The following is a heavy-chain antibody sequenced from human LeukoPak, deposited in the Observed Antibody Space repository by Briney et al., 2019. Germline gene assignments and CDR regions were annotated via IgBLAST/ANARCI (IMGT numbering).Heavy chain of an antibody. CDR1: GFTFSSYA. CDR2: ISGSGGST. J-gene: IGHJ4*02. Sequence: GGSPRLSCAASGFTFSSYAMSWVRQAPGKGLEWVSAISGSGGSTYYADSVKGRFTISRDNSKNTLYLQMNSLRAEDTAVYYCAKDRSSGWNSILDYWGQGTLVTVSS. V-gene: IGHV3-23*01. D-gene: IGHD6-19*01. CDR3: AKDRSSGWNSILDY.